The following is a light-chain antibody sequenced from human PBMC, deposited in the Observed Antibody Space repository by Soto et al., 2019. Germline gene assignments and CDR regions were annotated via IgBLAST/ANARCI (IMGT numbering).Light chain of an antibody. V-gene: IGLV2-14*01. CDR2: EVS. CDR1: SSDVGGYNY. Sequence: QSVLTQPASVSGSPGQSITISCTGTSSDVGGYNYVSWYQQQSGKAPKLIIHEVSNRPSGVSNRFSGSKSGNTASLTISGLQAEDEADYYCCAYVNSRSYVFGSGTKVTVL. J-gene: IGLJ1*01. CDR3: CAYVNSRSYV.